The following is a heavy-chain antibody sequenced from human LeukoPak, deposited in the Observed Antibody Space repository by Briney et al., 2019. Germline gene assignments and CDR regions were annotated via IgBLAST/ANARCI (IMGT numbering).Heavy chain of an antibody. CDR1: GFAFSAYW. CDR3: AKDYSSVPDY. J-gene: IGHJ4*02. Sequence: GGSLRLSCAASGFAFSAYWMSWVRQAPGKGLEWVSRIKYDGTFVSYADSVKGRFTVSRDNAKNTLYLQMNSLRVEDTAIYYCAKDYSSVPDYWGRGTLVTVAS. CDR2: IKYDGTFV. V-gene: IGHV3-74*01. D-gene: IGHD2-15*01.